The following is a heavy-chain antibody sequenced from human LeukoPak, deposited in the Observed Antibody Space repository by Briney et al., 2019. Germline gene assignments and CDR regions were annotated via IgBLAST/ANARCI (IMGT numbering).Heavy chain of an antibody. CDR2: ISYDGSNK. D-gene: IGHD5-24*01. CDR1: GFTFSSYA. CDR3: AKGGARDGYKI. V-gene: IGHV3-30-3*01. J-gene: IGHJ4*02. Sequence: PGGSLRLSCAASGFTFSSYAMHWVRQAPGKGLEWVAVISYDGSNKYYADSVKGRFTISRDNSKNTLYLQLNSLRVEDTAVYYCAKGGARDGYKIWGQGILVTVSS.